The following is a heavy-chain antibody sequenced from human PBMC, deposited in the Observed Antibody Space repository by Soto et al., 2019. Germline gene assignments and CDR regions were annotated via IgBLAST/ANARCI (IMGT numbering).Heavy chain of an antibody. D-gene: IGHD1-26*01. CDR3: AKNSYYFEGGCDP. CDR1: GFTFSSYA. J-gene: IGHJ5*02. CDR2: ISGSGGST. V-gene: IGHV3-23*01. Sequence: EVQLLESGGGLVQPGGSLRLSCAASGFTFSSYAMSWVRQAPGKGLEWVSAISGSGGSTYYADSVQGRFTIPRDNSKNTLYLQTNSLRAEYPAVYYRAKNSYYFEGGCDPCGQGTLVAVGS.